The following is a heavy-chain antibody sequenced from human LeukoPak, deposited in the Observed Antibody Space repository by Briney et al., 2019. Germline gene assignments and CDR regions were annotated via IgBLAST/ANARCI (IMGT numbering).Heavy chain of an antibody. Sequence: ASVKVSCKASGYTFTSYDINWVRQATGQGLEWMGWMNPNSGNTGYAQKFQGRVTMTRNTSISTAYMELSSLRSEDTALYYCAGVYYYDSSGYINWGQGTLVTVSS. CDR2: MNPNSGNT. CDR3: AGVYYYDSSGYIN. CDR1: GYTFTSYD. V-gene: IGHV1-8*01. J-gene: IGHJ4*02. D-gene: IGHD3-22*01.